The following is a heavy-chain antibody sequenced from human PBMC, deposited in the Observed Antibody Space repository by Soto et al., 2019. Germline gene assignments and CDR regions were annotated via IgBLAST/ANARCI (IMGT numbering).Heavy chain of an antibody. Sequence: QLQLQESGPGLVKPSETLSLTCTVSGGSISSSSYYWGWIRQPPGKGLEWIGSIYYSGSTYYNPSLKSRVTISVDTSKNQFSLKLSSVTAADTAVYYCATPGHYYDSSVEHWGQGTLVTVSS. CDR2: IYYSGST. J-gene: IGHJ4*02. D-gene: IGHD3-22*01. V-gene: IGHV4-39*01. CDR1: GGSISSSSYY. CDR3: ATPGHYYDSSVEH.